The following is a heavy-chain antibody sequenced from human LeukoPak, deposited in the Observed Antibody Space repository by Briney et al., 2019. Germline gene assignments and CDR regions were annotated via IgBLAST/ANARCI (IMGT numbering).Heavy chain of an antibody. CDR3: ARLLNYYYNYMDV. Sequence: PSETLSLTCTVSGGSISSSPYYCGWVRQPPGKGLEWIGNIYYSGTTYYNPSLKSRVTISVDTSKNQFSLKLSSVTAADTAVYYCARLLNYYYNYMDVWGKGTTVTVSS. D-gene: IGHD2/OR15-2a*01. CDR1: GGSISSSPYY. V-gene: IGHV4-39*07. CDR2: IYYSGTT. J-gene: IGHJ6*03.